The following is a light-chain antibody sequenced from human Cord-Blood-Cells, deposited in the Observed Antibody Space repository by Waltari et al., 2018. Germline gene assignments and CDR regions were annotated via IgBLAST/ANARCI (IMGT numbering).Light chain of an antibody. J-gene: IGLJ1*01. CDR3: CSYAGSYPYV. V-gene: IGLV2-11*01. CDR1: RGDVGGYNY. CDR2: DVS. Sequence: QSALTQPRSVSGSPGQSVTISCTGTRGDVGGYNYVSWYQQHPGKAPKLMIYDVSKRPSGVPDRFSGSKSGNTASLTISGLQAEDEADYYCCSYAGSYPYVFGTGTKVTVL.